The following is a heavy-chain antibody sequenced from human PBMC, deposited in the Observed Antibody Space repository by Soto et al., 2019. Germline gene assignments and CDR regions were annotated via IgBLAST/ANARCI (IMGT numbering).Heavy chain of an antibody. CDR3: TRRAVVTDY. CDR1: GFTFSGSA. CDR2: IRSKANSYAT. Sequence: EVQLVESGGGLVQPGGSLKLSCAASGFTFSGSAMHWVRQASGKGLEWVGRIRSKANSYATAYAASVKGRFTISRDDSKNTAYLQMNSLKTEDTAVYYCTRRAVVTDYWGQGTLVTVSS. D-gene: IGHD2-15*01. J-gene: IGHJ4*02. V-gene: IGHV3-73*02.